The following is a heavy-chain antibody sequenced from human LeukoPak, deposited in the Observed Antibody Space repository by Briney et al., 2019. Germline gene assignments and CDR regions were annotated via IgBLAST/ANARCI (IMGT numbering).Heavy chain of an antibody. Sequence: ASVKVSCKASGGTFSSYAISWVRQAPGQGLEWMGGIIPIFGTANYAQKFQGRVTITADESTSTAYMELSSLRSEDTAVYYCARESTIYYYGSGSYNYWGQGTLVTVSS. J-gene: IGHJ4*02. CDR2: IIPIFGTA. CDR1: GGTFSSYA. V-gene: IGHV1-69*13. D-gene: IGHD3-10*01. CDR3: ARESTIYYYGSGSYNY.